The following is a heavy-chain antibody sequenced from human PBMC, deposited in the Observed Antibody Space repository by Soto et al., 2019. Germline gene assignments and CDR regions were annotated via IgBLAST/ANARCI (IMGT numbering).Heavy chain of an antibody. CDR3: AKAGSGVPAAGPGFAL. Sequence: GGSLRLSSAASGLPVRSYVVSWVCTAQGKGLEWVSAISGSGGSTYYADSVKGRFTISRDNSKNTLYLQMNSLRAEDTAVYYCAKAGSGVPAAGPGFALWGKGTLVTVSS. J-gene: IGHJ5*02. CDR1: GLPVRSYV. D-gene: IGHD2-2*01. CDR2: ISGSGGST. V-gene: IGHV3-23*01.